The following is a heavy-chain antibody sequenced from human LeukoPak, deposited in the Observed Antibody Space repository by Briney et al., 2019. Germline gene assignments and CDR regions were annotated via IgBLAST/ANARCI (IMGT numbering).Heavy chain of an antibody. Sequence: ASVKVSCKASGYTFINYYTHWVRQAPGQGLEWMGRINPSGDSVNYAQKLQDRLTMTRDTSTNTVYLELSSLRSEDTAKYYCARTLADGGTNHWGQGTLVTVSS. CDR3: ARTLADGGTNH. CDR2: INPSGDSV. J-gene: IGHJ5*02. D-gene: IGHD2-15*01. V-gene: IGHV1-46*04. CDR1: GYTFINYY.